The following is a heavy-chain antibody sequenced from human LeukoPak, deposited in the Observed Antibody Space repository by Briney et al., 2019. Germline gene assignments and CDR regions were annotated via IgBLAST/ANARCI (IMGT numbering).Heavy chain of an antibody. CDR2: IYSDGST. Sequence: PGGSLRLSCAASGFIVSGDFMSWVRQAPGKGLEWVSVIYSDGSTYYADSVKGRFTISRDNSKNTLDLQMTGLRAEDTAVYYCARNGVVRGVSNWFDPWGQGTLVTVSS. D-gene: IGHD3-10*01. J-gene: IGHJ5*02. CDR1: GFIVSGDF. CDR3: ARNGVVRGVSNWFDP. V-gene: IGHV3-53*01.